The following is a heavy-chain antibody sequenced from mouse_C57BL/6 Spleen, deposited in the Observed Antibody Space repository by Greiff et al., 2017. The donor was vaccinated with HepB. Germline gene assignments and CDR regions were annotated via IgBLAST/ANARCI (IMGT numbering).Heavy chain of an antibody. Sequence: EVQLVESGGGLVKPGGSLKLSCAASGFTFSSYAMSWVRQTPEKRLEWVATISDGGSYTYYPDNVKGRFTISRDNAKNNLYLQMSHLKSEDTAMYYCARGGDYYYGSSWYFDVWGTGTTVTVSS. J-gene: IGHJ1*03. CDR1: GFTFSSYA. CDR2: ISDGGSYT. D-gene: IGHD1-1*01. V-gene: IGHV5-4*01. CDR3: ARGGDYYYGSSWYFDV.